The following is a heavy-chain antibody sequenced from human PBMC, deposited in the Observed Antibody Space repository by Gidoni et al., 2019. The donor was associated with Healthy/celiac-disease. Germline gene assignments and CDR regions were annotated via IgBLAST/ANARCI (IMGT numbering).Heavy chain of an antibody. Sequence: QVQLVESGGGVVQPGRSLRLSCAASGFTFSRYAMQWVRQAPGKGLGWVAVISYDGSNKYYADSVKGRFTISRDNSKNTLYLQMNSLRAEDTAVYYCARNLALMGAKGGHDAFDIWGQGTMVTVSS. J-gene: IGHJ3*02. V-gene: IGHV3-30-3*01. CDR3: ARNLALMGAKGGHDAFDI. D-gene: IGHD1-26*01. CDR1: GFTFSRYA. CDR2: ISYDGSNK.